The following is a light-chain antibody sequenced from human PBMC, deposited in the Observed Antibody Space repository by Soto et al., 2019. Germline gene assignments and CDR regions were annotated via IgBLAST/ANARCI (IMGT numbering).Light chain of an antibody. Sequence: QSVLTQPPSVSGAPGQRVTISCTGSSSNIGAGYDVHWYQQFPGTAPKLLIYGNSNRPSGVPDRFSGSKSGTSASLAITGLQAEDEADYYCQSYDSSLSGHNYVFGTGTKVTVL. J-gene: IGLJ1*01. CDR3: QSYDSSLSGHNYV. CDR1: SSNIGAGYD. V-gene: IGLV1-40*01. CDR2: GNS.